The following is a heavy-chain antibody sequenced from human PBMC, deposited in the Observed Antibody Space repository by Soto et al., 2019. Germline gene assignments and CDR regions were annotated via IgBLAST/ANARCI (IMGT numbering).Heavy chain of an antibody. CDR1: GGSISSGDYY. CDR3: ARDTPKNWNYYYGMDV. Sequence: PSETLSLTCTVSGGSISSGDYYWSWIRQPPGKGLEWIGYIYYSGSTYYNPSLKSRVTISVDTSKNQFSLKLSSVTAADTAVYYCARDTPKNWNYYYGMDVWGQGTTVTVSS. V-gene: IGHV4-30-4*01. J-gene: IGHJ6*02. D-gene: IGHD1-1*01. CDR2: IYYSGST.